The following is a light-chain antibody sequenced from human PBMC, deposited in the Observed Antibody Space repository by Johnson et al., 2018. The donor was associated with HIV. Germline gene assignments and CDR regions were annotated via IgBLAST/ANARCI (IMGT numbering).Light chain of an antibody. J-gene: IGLJ1*01. CDR3: GIWDDSLGPPYV. CDR1: SSNIGNNY. Sequence: QSVLTQPPSVSAAPGQKVTISCSGSSSNIGNNYVSWYQQLPGTAPKLLIYDNNKRPSGIPDRFSGSKSGATATLGITGPQPGVEADHYCGIWDDSLGPPYVFGPWPPITVL. V-gene: IGLV1-51*01. CDR2: DNN.